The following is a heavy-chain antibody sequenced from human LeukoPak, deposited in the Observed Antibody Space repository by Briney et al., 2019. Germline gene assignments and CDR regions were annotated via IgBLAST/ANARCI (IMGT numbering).Heavy chain of an antibody. Sequence: SETLSLTCTVSGGSISSGSYYWSWIRQPAGKGLEWIGRIYTSGSTNYNPSLKSRVTISVDTSKNQFSLKRSSVTAADTAVYYCARVVDRFDPWGQGTLVTVSS. J-gene: IGHJ5*02. CDR1: GGSISSGSYY. CDR3: ARVVDRFDP. D-gene: IGHD1-26*01. CDR2: IYTSGST. V-gene: IGHV4-61*02.